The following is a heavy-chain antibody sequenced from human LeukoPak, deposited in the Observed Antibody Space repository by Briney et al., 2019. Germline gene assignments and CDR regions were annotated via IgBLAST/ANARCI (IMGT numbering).Heavy chain of an antibody. Sequence: GGSLRLSCATSGFTFSRYSMNWVRQAPGKGLEWVSSISTSSSYIYYADSVKGRFTISRDNAKNSLYLQMNSLRAEDTAVYYWARHLGYCTSTSCPPIDYWGQGTLVTVSS. CDR1: GFTFSRYS. CDR2: ISTSSSYI. D-gene: IGHD2-2*01. J-gene: IGHJ4*02. CDR3: ARHLGYCTSTSCPPIDY. V-gene: IGHV3-21*01.